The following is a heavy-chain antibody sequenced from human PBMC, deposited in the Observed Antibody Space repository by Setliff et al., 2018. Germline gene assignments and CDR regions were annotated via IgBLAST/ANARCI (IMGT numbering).Heavy chain of an antibody. CDR2: IRSKANSYAT. D-gene: IGHD2-15*01. CDR3: ARTCSGSGCYAGLES. J-gene: IGHJ4*02. CDR1: GFTFSGSA. Sequence: PGGSLRLSCAASGFTFSGSAMHWVRQASGKGLEWVGRIRSKANSYATAYAASVKGRFTISRDNSKNTLYLQMNSLRPEDTAVYYCARTCSGSGCYAGLESWGQGTPVTVSS. V-gene: IGHV3-73*01.